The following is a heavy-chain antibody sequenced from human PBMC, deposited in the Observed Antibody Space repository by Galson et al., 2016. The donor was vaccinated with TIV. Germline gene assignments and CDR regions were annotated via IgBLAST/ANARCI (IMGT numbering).Heavy chain of an antibody. CDR2: IYFSGTT. Sequence: TLSLTCTVSGGFINSGGYYWSWLRQHPGKGLEWIGYIYFSGTTQYNPSLKSRVTISVDTSKTQFSLNLSSVTAADTAVYYCARDKNDYGVDAFDIWGQGTMVIVSP. V-gene: IGHV4-31*03. CDR3: ARDKNDYGVDAFDI. D-gene: IGHD4-17*01. CDR1: GGFINSGGYY. J-gene: IGHJ3*02.